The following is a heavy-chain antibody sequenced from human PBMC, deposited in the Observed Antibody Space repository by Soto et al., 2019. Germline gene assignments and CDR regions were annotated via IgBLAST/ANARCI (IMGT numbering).Heavy chain of an antibody. Sequence: ASVKVSCKASGYTFTSYGISWVRRAPGQGLEWMGWISAYNGNTNYAQKLQGRVTMTTDTSTSTAYMELRSLRSDDTAVYYCASSSFSSGWYRRGDYYYYGMDVWGQGTTVTVSS. V-gene: IGHV1-18*04. CDR3: ASSSFSSGWYRRGDYYYYGMDV. J-gene: IGHJ6*02. CDR2: ISAYNGNT. CDR1: GYTFTSYG. D-gene: IGHD6-19*01.